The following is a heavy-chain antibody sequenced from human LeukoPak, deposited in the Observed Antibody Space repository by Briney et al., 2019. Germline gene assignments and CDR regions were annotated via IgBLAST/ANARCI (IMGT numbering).Heavy chain of an antibody. V-gene: IGHV3-74*01. CDR3: VRDGVGAPPFDY. Sequence: GRSLRLSCAASGFTFSSNWMHWVRQAPGKGLVWVSRIKGDGSSTSYADSVKGRFTISRDNAKNTLFLQMNSLRAEDTAVYYCVRDGVGAPPFDYWGQGALVTVSS. CDR2: IKGDGSST. CDR1: GFTFSSNW. J-gene: IGHJ4*02. D-gene: IGHD1-26*01.